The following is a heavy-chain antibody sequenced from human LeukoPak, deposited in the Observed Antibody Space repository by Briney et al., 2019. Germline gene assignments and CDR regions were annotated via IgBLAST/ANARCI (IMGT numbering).Heavy chain of an antibody. V-gene: IGHV4-39*01. Sequence: SEALSLTCTVSGGSISSSSYYWGWIRQPPGKGLEWIGSIYYSGSTYYNPSLKSRVTISVDTSKNQFSLKLSSVTAADTAVYYCARGDLFYYDSSGLPGYFDYWGQGTLVTVSS. CDR1: GGSISSSSYY. CDR3: ARGDLFYYDSSGLPGYFDY. D-gene: IGHD3-22*01. CDR2: IYYSGST. J-gene: IGHJ4*02.